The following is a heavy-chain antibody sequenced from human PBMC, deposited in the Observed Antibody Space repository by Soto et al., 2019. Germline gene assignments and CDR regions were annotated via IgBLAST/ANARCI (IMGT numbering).Heavy chain of an antibody. J-gene: IGHJ4*01. CDR1: GFTFTNAC. D-gene: IGHD3-22*01. V-gene: IGHV3-15*07. Sequence: GGSLRPSLAASGFTFTNACINWVRRAPGRGLEWVGRIKSKTDGGTTDYAEPVKGRFAISRDDSNNMVYLQMNSLKIEDTAVYYCTTDSYSTIIIVRFDYWGHGTLVTVSS. CDR3: TTDSYSTIIIVRFDY. CDR2: IKSKTDGGTT.